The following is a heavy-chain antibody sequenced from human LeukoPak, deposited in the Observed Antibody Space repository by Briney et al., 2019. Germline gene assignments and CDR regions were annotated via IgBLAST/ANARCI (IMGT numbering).Heavy chain of an antibody. CDR1: GYTFTGYY. CDR2: INPNSGGT. Sequence: GASVKVSCKASGYTFTGYYVHWVRQAPGQGLEWMGWINPNSGGTNYAQKFQNRVTLTRDTSLSTAYMELSRLRSDDTALYYCARGPILVRGVILADSVGGMDVWGQGTTVTVSS. V-gene: IGHV1-2*02. CDR3: ARGPILVRGVILADSVGGMDV. D-gene: IGHD3-10*01. J-gene: IGHJ6*02.